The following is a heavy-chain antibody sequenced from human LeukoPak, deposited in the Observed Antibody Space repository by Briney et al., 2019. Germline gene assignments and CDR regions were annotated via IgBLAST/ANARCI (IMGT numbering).Heavy chain of an antibody. CDR2: IKHDGSTK. CDR1: GFTFSSSW. J-gene: IGHJ4*02. CDR3: ARDTDGNLDH. D-gene: IGHD2-8*01. Sequence: PGMSLRLSCAASGFTFSSSWMAWVRQAPGKGLEWVADIKHDGSTKHSVDSVTGRFTISRDNAKNSLYLQMNSLRAEDTAVYYCARDTDGNLDHWGQGTLVTVSS. V-gene: IGHV3-7*01.